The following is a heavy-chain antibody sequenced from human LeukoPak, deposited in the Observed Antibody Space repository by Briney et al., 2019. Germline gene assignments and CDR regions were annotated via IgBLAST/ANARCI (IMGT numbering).Heavy chain of an antibody. CDR2: IKLEGSEK. D-gene: IGHD2-2*01. CDR3: ASHVRYCTSTNCYQDAFDI. Sequence: GGSLRLSCAASGFSFISYSMGWVRQAPGKGLEGVANIKLEGSEKHNVDSGKGRFSISRDNAKNSLYLQMNSLRAEDTAVYYCASHVRYCTSTNCYQDAFDIWGQGTMVTVSS. V-gene: IGHV3-7*03. CDR1: GFSFISYS. J-gene: IGHJ3*02.